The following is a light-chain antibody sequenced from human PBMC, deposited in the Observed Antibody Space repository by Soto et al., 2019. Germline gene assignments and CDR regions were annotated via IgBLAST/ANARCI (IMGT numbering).Light chain of an antibody. CDR3: QQYHSWPHT. J-gene: IGKJ2*01. V-gene: IGKV3D-15*01. Sequence: ETVLTQSPATLSLSPGERATFSCKASQSVTTNLAWYQQKPGQVPRLLIYGAFNRATGIPARFSGSGSGTEFTLSISRLQSEDFAIYHCQQYHSWPHTFGQGTKLEIK. CDR2: GAF. CDR1: QSVTTN.